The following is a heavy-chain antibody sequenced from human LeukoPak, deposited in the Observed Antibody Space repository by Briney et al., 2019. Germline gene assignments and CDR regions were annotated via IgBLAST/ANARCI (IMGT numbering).Heavy chain of an antibody. CDR2: IYYSGTT. D-gene: IGHD3-3*01. V-gene: IGHV4-39*01. Sequence: SETLSLTCTVSGDSISGSTYYWGWIRQPPGKGLDWIGSIYYSGTTYYNPSLESRVTISVDTSKNQFSLKLSSVTAADTAVYYCARHDPPRDGITIFGVAYDYWGQGTLVTVSS. J-gene: IGHJ4*02. CDR1: GDSISGSTYY. CDR3: ARHDPPRDGITIFGVAYDY.